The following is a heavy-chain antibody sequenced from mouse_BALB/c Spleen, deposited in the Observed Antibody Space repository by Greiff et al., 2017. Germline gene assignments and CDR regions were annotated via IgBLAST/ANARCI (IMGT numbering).Heavy chain of an antibody. D-gene: IGHD1-1*01. J-gene: IGHJ2*01. CDR3: ARSPYYGSFDY. CDR2: ISSGSSTI. V-gene: IGHV5-17*02. Sequence: EVHLVESGGGLVQPGGSRKLSCAASGFTFSSFGMHWVRQAPEKGLEWVAYISSGSSTIYYADTVKGRFTISRDNPKNTLFLQMTSLRSEDTAMYYCARSPYYGSFDYWGQGTTLTVSS. CDR1: GFTFSSFG.